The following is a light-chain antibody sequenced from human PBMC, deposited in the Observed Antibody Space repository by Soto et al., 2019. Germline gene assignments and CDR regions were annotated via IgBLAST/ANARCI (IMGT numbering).Light chain of an antibody. V-gene: IGLV2-14*01. CDR2: EVS. Sequence: QSVLTQPASVSGSPGQSITISCTGTSNDVGGYAYVSWYQQYPGKAPKLVISEVSNRPAGVSHRFSGSRSGNTASLTISGLQAEDEADYHCCSYTGNPNPVFGGGPKLTVL. J-gene: IGLJ3*02. CDR3: CSYTGNPNPV. CDR1: SNDVGGYAY.